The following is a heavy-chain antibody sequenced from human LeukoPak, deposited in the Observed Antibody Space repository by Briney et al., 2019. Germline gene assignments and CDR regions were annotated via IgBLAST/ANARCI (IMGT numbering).Heavy chain of an antibody. CDR2: IRSKAYGGTT. CDR3: TRDPRDYDSSGYYPDY. V-gene: IGHV3-49*03. CDR1: GFTFGDYA. Sequence: PGGSLRLSCTASGFTFGDYAMSWFRQAPGKGLEWVGFIRSKAYGGTTEYAASVKGRFTISRDDSKSIAYLQMNSLKTEDTAVYYCTRDPRDYDSSGYYPDYWSQGILVTVSS. J-gene: IGHJ4*02. D-gene: IGHD3-22*01.